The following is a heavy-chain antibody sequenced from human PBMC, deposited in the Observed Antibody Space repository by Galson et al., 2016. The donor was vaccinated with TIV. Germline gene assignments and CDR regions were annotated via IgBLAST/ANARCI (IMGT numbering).Heavy chain of an antibody. Sequence: LSLTCTVSGGSISSTSYYWGWIRQPPGKGLEWIGNIYYSGSAYYNPSLKSRVTISVDTSKNLFSLKLSSVTAADTAVYYCATYCSSTTCLFDPWGQGTLVTVSS. J-gene: IGHJ5*02. CDR2: IYYSGSA. CDR3: ATYCSSTTCLFDP. D-gene: IGHD2-2*01. V-gene: IGHV4-39*01. CDR1: GGSISSTSYY.